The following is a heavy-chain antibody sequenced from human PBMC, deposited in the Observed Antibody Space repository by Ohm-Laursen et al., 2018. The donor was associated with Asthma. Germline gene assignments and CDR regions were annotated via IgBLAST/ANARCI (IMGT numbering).Heavy chain of an antibody. Sequence: ASVKVSCNVSGYTLTELSMHWVRQAPGKGLEWMGGFDPEDGETIYAQKFQGRVTMTEDTSTDTAYMELSSLRSEDTAVYYCATGGWYGSWFDPWGQGTLVTVSS. CDR3: ATGGWYGSWFDP. CDR1: GYTLTELS. J-gene: IGHJ5*02. D-gene: IGHD6-19*01. CDR2: FDPEDGET. V-gene: IGHV1-24*01.